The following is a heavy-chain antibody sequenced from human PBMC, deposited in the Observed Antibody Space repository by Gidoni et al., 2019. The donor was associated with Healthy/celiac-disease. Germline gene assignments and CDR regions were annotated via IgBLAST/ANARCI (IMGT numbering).Heavy chain of an antibody. D-gene: IGHD1-26*01. CDR1: GYTFTRYY. V-gene: IGHV1-46*01. Sequence: QVQLVQSGAEVKKPGASVKVSCKASGYTFTRYYMHWVRQAPGQGLEWMGIINPSGGSTSYAQKFQGRVTMTRDTSTSTVYMELSSLRSEDTAVYYCASSTGIVGATVFHYYGMDVWGQGTTVTVSS. CDR2: INPSGGST. CDR3: ASSTGIVGATVFHYYGMDV. J-gene: IGHJ6*02.